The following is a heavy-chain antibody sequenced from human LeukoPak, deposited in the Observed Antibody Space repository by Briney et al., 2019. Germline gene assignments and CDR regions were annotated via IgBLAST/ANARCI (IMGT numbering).Heavy chain of an antibody. D-gene: IGHD2-2*02. CDR1: GGTFSSYA. V-gene: IGHV1-69*05. CDR3: ARAPRTYCSSTSCYTRGFDY. Sequence: RASVKVSCKASGGTFSSYAISWVRQAPGQGLEWIGGIIPIFGTANYAQKFQGRVTITTDESTSTAYMELSSLRSEDTAVYYCARAPRTYCSSTSCYTRGFDYWGQGTLVTVSS. J-gene: IGHJ4*02. CDR2: IIPIFGTA.